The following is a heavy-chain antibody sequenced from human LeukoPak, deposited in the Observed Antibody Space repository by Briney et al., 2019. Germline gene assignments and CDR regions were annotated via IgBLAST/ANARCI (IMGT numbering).Heavy chain of an antibody. CDR3: AKGGYSSGSRQNWFDP. Sequence: GSLRLSCAASGFTLSSYAMSWVRQAPGKGLEWVSIVSGGGGSTYYADSVKGRFTISRDNSKNTLYLQMNSLRAEDAAVYYCAKGGYSSGSRQNWFDPWGQGTLVTVSS. V-gene: IGHV3-23*01. D-gene: IGHD6-19*01. J-gene: IGHJ5*02. CDR1: GFTLSSYA. CDR2: VSGGGGST.